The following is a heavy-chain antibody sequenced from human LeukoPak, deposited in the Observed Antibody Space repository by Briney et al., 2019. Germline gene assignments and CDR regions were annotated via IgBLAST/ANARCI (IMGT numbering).Heavy chain of an antibody. CDR1: GDSITTSY. J-gene: IGHJ4*02. D-gene: IGHD1-26*01. Sequence: SETLSLTCTVSGDSITTSYWSWIRQPPGKGLEWIGYIYYSGNTNYNPSLRSRVTMSVDTSKSQYSVHLTSVTAADTAVYYCANAREPPYRGIYYYFESWGQGTLVTVSS. CDR2: IYYSGNT. V-gene: IGHV4-59*01. CDR3: ANAREPPYRGIYYYFES.